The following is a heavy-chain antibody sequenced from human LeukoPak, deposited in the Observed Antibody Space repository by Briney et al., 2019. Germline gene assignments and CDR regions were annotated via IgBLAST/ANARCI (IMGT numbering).Heavy chain of an antibody. CDR3: ARGEAFTRLHYYYYYYMDV. J-gene: IGHJ6*03. CDR2: IYHSGST. CDR1: GYSISSGYY. Sequence: SETLSLTCTVSGYSISSGYYWGWIRQPPGKGLEWIGSIYHSGSTYYNPSLKSRVTISVDTSKNQFSLKLSSVTAADTAVYYCARGEAFTRLHYYYYYYMDVWGKGTTVTVSS. V-gene: IGHV4-38-2*02. D-gene: IGHD3-3*01.